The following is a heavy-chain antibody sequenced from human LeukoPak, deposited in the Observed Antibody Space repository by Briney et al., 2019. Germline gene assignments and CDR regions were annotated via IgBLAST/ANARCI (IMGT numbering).Heavy chain of an antibody. Sequence: GGSLRLSCAASRFTFSIYSMNWVRQAPGKGLEWVSSISSSSSYIYYADSVKGRFTISRDNAKNSLYLQMNSLRAEDTAVYYCARDLTHDAFDIWGQGTMVTVSS. V-gene: IGHV3-21*01. CDR2: ISSSSSYI. D-gene: IGHD1-14*01. CDR3: ARDLTHDAFDI. J-gene: IGHJ3*02. CDR1: RFTFSIYS.